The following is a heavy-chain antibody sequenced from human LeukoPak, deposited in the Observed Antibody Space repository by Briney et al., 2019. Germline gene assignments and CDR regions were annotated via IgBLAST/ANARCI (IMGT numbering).Heavy chain of an antibody. D-gene: IGHD1-26*01. CDR3: ASSSVGALGY. J-gene: IGHJ4*02. V-gene: IGHV1-2*02. Sequence: ASVKVSCKGSSYIFTDYYIHWVRQAPGQGLEWMGWINPNSGGTNYAQKFQGRVTMTRDTSISTVYMELSRLRSDDTAVYYCASSSVGALGYWGQGTLVTVSS. CDR2: INPNSGGT. CDR1: SYIFTDYY.